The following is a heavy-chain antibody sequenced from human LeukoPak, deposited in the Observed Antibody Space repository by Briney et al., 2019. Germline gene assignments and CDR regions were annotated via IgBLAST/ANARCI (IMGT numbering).Heavy chain of an antibody. V-gene: IGHV4-4*07. J-gene: IGHJ6*03. Sequence: SETLSLTCLVSGYSISSGYYWGWVRQPAGKGLEWIGRIYTSGSTNYNPSLKSRVTMSVDTSKNQFSLKLSSVTAADTAVYYCARAGYCSSTSCSYYYYMDVWGKGTTVTVSS. D-gene: IGHD2-2*03. CDR3: ARAGYCSSTSCSYYYYMDV. CDR1: GYSISSGYY. CDR2: IYTSGST.